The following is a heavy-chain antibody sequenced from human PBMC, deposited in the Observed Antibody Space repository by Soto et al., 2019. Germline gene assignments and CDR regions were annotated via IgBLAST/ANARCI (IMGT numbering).Heavy chain of an antibody. Sequence: ASVKVSCKASGYTFTSYDINWVRQATGQGLEWMGWMNPNSGNTGYAQKFQGRVTMTRNTSISTAYMELGSLGSEDTAVYYCARGPMGDYIWGSYPKAYWFDPWGQGTLVTVSS. CDR3: ARGPMGDYIWGSYPKAYWFDP. V-gene: IGHV1-8*01. CDR1: GYTFTSYD. J-gene: IGHJ5*02. CDR2: MNPNSGNT. D-gene: IGHD3-16*02.